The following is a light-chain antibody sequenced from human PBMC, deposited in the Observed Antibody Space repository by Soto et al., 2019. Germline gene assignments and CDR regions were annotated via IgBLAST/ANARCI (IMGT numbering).Light chain of an antibody. J-gene: IGKJ1*01. V-gene: IGKV1-27*01. CDR3: QKYDSDPRT. Sequence: DIQMTQSPSSLSASVGDRVTITCRASQGISNFLAWYQQKPGEVPILLIYGSSTLQSGVPSRFSGSGSGTDFTLTISSLEPEDVATYYCQKYDSDPRTFGQGTKVEIK. CDR2: GSS. CDR1: QGISNF.